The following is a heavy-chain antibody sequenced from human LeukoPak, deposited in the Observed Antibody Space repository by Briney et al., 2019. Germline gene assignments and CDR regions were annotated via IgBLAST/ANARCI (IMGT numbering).Heavy chain of an antibody. CDR2: IKSKADGGTT. Sequence: GGSLRLSCAASKFTFSNAWMNWVRQAPGKGLEWVGRIKSKADGGTTDYAAPVKGRFTISRDDSKNTLYLQMSSLETEDTAVYYCTTENNGAVDYWGQGTLVTVSS. J-gene: IGHJ4*02. D-gene: IGHD4-17*01. CDR3: TTENNGAVDY. CDR1: KFTFSNAW. V-gene: IGHV3-15*01.